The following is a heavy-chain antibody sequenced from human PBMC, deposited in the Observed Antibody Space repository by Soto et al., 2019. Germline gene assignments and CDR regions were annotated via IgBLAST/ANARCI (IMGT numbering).Heavy chain of an antibody. CDR2: IYYSGST. Sequence: PSETLSLTCTVSGGSISSSSYYWGWIRQPPGKGLEWIGSIYYSGSTYYNPSLKSRVTISVDTSKNQFSLKLSSVTAADTAVYYCARQEWFGELPNWFDPWGQGTLVTVPQ. V-gene: IGHV4-39*01. CDR3: ARQEWFGELPNWFDP. J-gene: IGHJ5*02. CDR1: GGSISSSSYY. D-gene: IGHD3-10*01.